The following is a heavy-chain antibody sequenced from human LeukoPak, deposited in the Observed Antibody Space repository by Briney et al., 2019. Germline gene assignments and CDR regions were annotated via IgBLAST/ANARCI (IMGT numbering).Heavy chain of an antibody. CDR2: IYYSGST. V-gene: IGHV4-30-4*08. Sequence: PSETLSLTCTVSGDSISGGDYYWSWIRQPPGKGLEWIGYIYYSGSTYYNPSLKSRVIISVDTSKNQFSLRLPSVTAADTAVYYCARDSPVGCASCYRGAFDIWGQGTMVTVSS. CDR3: ARDSPVGCASCYRGAFDI. J-gene: IGHJ3*02. D-gene: IGHD2-2*01. CDR1: GDSISGGDYY.